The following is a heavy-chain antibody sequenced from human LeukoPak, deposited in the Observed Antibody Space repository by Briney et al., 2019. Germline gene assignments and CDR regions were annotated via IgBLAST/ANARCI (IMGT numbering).Heavy chain of an antibody. D-gene: IGHD5-18*01. CDR2: INPNSGGT. CDR3: AREDTAMVKDY. J-gene: IGHJ4*02. CDR1: GYTFTGYY. Sequence: ASVKVSFKSSGYTFTGYYMHWVRQPPGQGIERMGRINPNSGGTNYEPKFQGRGTMTRGTSISTAYMELSRFRSDDTAVYYWAREDTAMVKDYWGQGTLVAVCS. V-gene: IGHV1-2*02.